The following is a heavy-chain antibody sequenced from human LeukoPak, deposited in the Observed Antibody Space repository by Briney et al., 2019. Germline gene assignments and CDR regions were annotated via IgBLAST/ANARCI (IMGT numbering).Heavy chain of an antibody. D-gene: IGHD6-19*01. CDR2: ISGSGGST. Sequence: GGYLRLSCAASGFTFSISSMSWVRQAPGKGLEWVSVISGSGGSTDYADSVKGRFTISRDNSKNTLYLQINSLRAEDTAVYYCAKGSGWYVWGQGTLVTVSS. V-gene: IGHV3-23*01. CDR1: GFTFSISS. CDR3: AKGSGWYV. J-gene: IGHJ4*02.